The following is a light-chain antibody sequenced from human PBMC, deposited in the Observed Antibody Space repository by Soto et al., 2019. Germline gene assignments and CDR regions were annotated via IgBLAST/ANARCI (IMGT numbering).Light chain of an antibody. V-gene: IGKV3-15*01. CDR1: QSVISY. Sequence: EIVMTQSPATLSVSPGERATLSCRASQSVISYLAWYQQKPGQAPRLLISGASTRATGIPARFSGSGSGTEFTLTISSLQSEDFAVYYCHQYNNWPLTFGGGTQVEIK. J-gene: IGKJ4*01. CDR2: GAS. CDR3: HQYNNWPLT.